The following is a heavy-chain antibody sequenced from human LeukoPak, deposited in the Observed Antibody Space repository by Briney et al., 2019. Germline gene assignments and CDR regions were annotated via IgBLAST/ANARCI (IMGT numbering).Heavy chain of an antibody. CDR1: GGSFSGYY. CDR3: ARYLRRIVGANRANWFDP. D-gene: IGHD1-26*01. J-gene: IGHJ5*02. Sequence: SETLSLTCAVYGGSFSGYYWSWIRQPPGKGLEWIGEINHSGSTNYNPSLKSRVTISVDTSKNQFSLKLSSVTAADTAVYYCARYLRRIVGANRANWFDPWGQGTLVTVSS. V-gene: IGHV4-34*01. CDR2: INHSGST.